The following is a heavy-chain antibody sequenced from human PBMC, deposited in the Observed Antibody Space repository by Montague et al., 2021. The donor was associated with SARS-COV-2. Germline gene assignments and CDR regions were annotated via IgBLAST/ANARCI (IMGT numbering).Heavy chain of an antibody. D-gene: IGHD2/OR15-2a*01. Sequence: TLSLTCNVSGGSISSGGYYWTWVRQHPGKGLEWIGNIYHSGSTYYNPSLKSRLTISVDTSKNQFSLKLNSVSAADTAVYYCASSYFGLQTQVDYWGQGTLVTVSS. J-gene: IGHJ4*02. CDR1: GGSISSGGYY. V-gene: IGHV4-31*03. CDR2: IYHSGST. CDR3: ASSYFGLQTQVDY.